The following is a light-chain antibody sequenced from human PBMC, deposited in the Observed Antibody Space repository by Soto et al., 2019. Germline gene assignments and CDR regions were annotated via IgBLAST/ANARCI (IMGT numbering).Light chain of an antibody. CDR1: SCDVGVYNY. CDR2: DVS. Sequence: QSALTQPASVSGSPGQSITISCTGTSCDVGVYNYVSWYQHHPGKAPKLMIFDVSNRPSGVSNRFSGSKSGNTASLTISGLQPEDEADYYCSSYTTSNTRQIVFGTGTKLTVL. V-gene: IGLV2-14*03. CDR3: SSYTTSNTRQIV. J-gene: IGLJ1*01.